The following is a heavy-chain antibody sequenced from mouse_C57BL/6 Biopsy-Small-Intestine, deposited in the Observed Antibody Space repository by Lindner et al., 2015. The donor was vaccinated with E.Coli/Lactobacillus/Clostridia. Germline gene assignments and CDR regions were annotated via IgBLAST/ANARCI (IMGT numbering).Heavy chain of an antibody. CDR2: INPNNGGT. J-gene: IGHJ3*01. CDR1: GYTFTDYN. CDR3: ARYDYDGTWFAY. D-gene: IGHD2-4*01. Sequence: VQLQESGPELVKPGASVKMSCKASGYTFTDYNVHWVKQSHGKSLEWIGYINPNNGGTNYNQKFKGKATLTVNKSSSTAYMELRSLTSEDSAVYYCARYDYDGTWFAYWGQGTLVTVSA. V-gene: IGHV1-22*01.